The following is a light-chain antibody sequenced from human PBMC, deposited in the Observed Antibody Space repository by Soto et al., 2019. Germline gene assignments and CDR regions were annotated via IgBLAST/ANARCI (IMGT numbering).Light chain of an antibody. Sequence: AIRMTQSPSSFSASTGDRVTITCRASQGISSYLAWYQQKPGKAPKLLIYAASTLQSGVPSRFSGSGSGTDFTLTIICLQSEDFSTYYCQQYYSYFTFGPGTKVDIK. V-gene: IGKV1-8*01. J-gene: IGKJ3*01. CDR3: QQYYSYFT. CDR2: AAS. CDR1: QGISSY.